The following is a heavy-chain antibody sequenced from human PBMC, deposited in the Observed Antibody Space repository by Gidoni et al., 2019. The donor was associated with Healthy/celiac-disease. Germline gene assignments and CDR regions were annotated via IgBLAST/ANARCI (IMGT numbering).Heavy chain of an antibody. CDR3: ADLGWYNY. CDR2: IYYSGST. V-gene: IGHV4-39*01. CDR1: GGPISSSSYY. D-gene: IGHD6-19*01. J-gene: IGHJ4*02. Sequence: QLQLQESGPGLVKPSETLSLTCNGPGGPISSSSYYWGWIRQPPGKGLEWIGSIYYSGSTYYNPSLKSRVTISVDTSKNQFSLKLSSVTAADTAVYYCADLGWYNYWGQGTLVTVSS.